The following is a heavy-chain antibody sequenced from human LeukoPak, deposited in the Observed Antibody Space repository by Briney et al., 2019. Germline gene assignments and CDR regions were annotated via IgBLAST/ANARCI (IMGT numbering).Heavy chain of an antibody. CDR2: IYHSGST. V-gene: IGHV4-4*02. J-gene: IGHJ3*02. D-gene: IGHD3-22*01. Sequence: PSGTLSLTCAVSGGSISSSNWWSWVRQPPGKGLEWIGEIYHSGSTNYNPSLKSRVTISVEMSKNQFSLKLTSVTAADTAVYYCARQDYYDSSGFYIWGQGTMVTVSS. CDR3: ARQDYYDSSGFYI. CDR1: GGSISSSNW.